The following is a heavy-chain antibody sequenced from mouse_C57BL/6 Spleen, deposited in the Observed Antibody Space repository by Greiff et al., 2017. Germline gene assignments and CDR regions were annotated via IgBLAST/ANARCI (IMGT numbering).Heavy chain of an antibody. V-gene: IGHV7-3*01. CDR1: GFTFTDYY. CDR3: ARYFPLYYFDY. CDR2: IRNKANGYTT. Sequence: EVKLVESGGGLVQPGGSLSLSCAASGFTFTDYYMSWVRQPPGKALEWLGFIRNKANGYTTEYSASVKGRFTISRDNSQSILYRQMNALRAEDSATYYCARYFPLYYFDYWGQGTTLTVSS. J-gene: IGHJ2*01.